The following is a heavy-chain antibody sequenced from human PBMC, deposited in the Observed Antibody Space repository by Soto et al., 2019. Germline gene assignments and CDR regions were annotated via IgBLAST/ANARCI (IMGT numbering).Heavy chain of an antibody. Sequence: KVSCKASGGTFSSYAISWVRQAPGQGLEWMGGIIPIFGTANYAQKFQGRVTITADESTSTAYMELSSLRSEDTAVYYCASLQLWSLYYYYGMDVWGQGTTVTVSS. J-gene: IGHJ6*02. CDR3: ASLQLWSLYYYYGMDV. D-gene: IGHD5-18*01. V-gene: IGHV1-69*01. CDR2: IIPIFGTA. CDR1: GGTFSSYA.